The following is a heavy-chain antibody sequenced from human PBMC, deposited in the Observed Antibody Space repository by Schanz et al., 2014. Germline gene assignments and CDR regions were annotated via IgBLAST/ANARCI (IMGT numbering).Heavy chain of an antibody. CDR1: GYTFTGYY. J-gene: IGHJ5*02. CDR3: ARGDVNWFDP. CDR2: INPNSDGT. Sequence: QVQLVQSGAEVKKPGASVKVSCKASGYTFTGYYMHWLRQAPGQGPEWLGWINPNSDGTKYAQKFQGRVTMTRDTSVNTAYLDLSSLTSDDTAVYYCARGDVNWFDPWGQGTLVTVSS. V-gene: IGHV1-2*02.